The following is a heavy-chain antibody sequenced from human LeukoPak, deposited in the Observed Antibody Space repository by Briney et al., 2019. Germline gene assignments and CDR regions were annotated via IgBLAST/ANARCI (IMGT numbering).Heavy chain of an antibody. CDR3: AREGSSGWYDY. J-gene: IGHJ4*02. CDR2: IYYSGST. Sequence: SETLSLTCTVSGGSISSDSWSWIRQPPGKGLEWIGYIYYSGSTNYNPSLKSRVTISVDTSKNQFSLKLSSVTAADTAVYYCAREGSSGWYDYWGQGTLVTVSS. D-gene: IGHD6-19*01. V-gene: IGHV4-59*01. CDR1: GGSISSDS.